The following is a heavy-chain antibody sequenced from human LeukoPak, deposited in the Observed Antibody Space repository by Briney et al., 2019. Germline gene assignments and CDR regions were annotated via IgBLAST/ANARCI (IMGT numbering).Heavy chain of an antibody. CDR3: AREGCGGGTSCSDDAFDI. V-gene: IGHV4-39*07. J-gene: IGHJ3*02. Sequence: PSETLSLPCTVSGGSISSSSYYWAWSRQPPGKGLEWIGSIYYNGSTYYNPSLKSRVTISVDTSNTQFSLKLSSVTAADTAVYYCAREGCGGGTSCSDDAFDIWGQGTMVTVSS. D-gene: IGHD2-2*01. CDR1: GGSISSSSYY. CDR2: IYYNGST.